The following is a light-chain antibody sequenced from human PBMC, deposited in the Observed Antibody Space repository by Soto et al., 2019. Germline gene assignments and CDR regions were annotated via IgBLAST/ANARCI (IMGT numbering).Light chain of an antibody. J-gene: IGKJ4*01. Sequence: DIQMTQSPSSFSASVGDRVTITCRASHDIRNHLSWYQQKPGKVPKLLIHTSTTLQSGVPSRFSGRGSGTDFTLTISSLQPEDVATYYCQKHDTAPLTFGGGTKVDIK. CDR3: QKHDTAPLT. V-gene: IGKV1-27*01. CDR1: HDIRNH. CDR2: TST.